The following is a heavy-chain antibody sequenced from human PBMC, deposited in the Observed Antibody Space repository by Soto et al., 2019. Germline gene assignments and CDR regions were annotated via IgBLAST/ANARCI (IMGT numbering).Heavy chain of an antibody. CDR3: ARLITMIVTGRESDDY. Sequence: QVQLVQSGAEVQKPGSSVKVSCKASGGTFSSYAISWVRQAPGQGLEWMGGIIPIFGTANYAQKFQGRVTITADESTSTAYMELSCLRSEDTAVYYCARLITMIVTGRESDDYWGQGTLVTVSS. V-gene: IGHV1-69*01. CDR2: IIPIFGTA. J-gene: IGHJ4*02. D-gene: IGHD3-22*01. CDR1: GGTFSSYA.